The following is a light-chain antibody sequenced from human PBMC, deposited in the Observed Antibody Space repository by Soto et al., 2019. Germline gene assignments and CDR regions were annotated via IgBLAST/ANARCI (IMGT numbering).Light chain of an antibody. CDR1: SGHSNYA. V-gene: IGLV4-69*01. J-gene: IGLJ3*02. Sequence: QSVLTQSPSASASLGGSVRLTCTLSSGHSNYAIAWHQQQPEKGPRSLMKIKSDGSHIRGDGIPDRFSGSSSGAERYLTMSSLQSEDEADYYCQTWGTGIRVFGGGTQLTVL. CDR3: QTWGTGIRV. CDR2: IKSDGSH.